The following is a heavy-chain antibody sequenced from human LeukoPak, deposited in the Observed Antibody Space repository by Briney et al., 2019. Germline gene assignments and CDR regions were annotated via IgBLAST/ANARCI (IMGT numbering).Heavy chain of an antibody. CDR2: IYHSGST. Sequence: GSLRLSCAASGFTLSSYWMSWVRQPPGKGLEWIGEIYHSGSTNYNPSLKSRVTISVDKSKNQFSLKLSSVTAADTAVYYCARAATFGGVIGTYYYYYYMDVWGKGTTVTVSS. CDR3: ARAATFGGVIGTYYYYYYMDV. D-gene: IGHD3-16*02. J-gene: IGHJ6*03. V-gene: IGHV4-4*02. CDR1: GFTLSSYW.